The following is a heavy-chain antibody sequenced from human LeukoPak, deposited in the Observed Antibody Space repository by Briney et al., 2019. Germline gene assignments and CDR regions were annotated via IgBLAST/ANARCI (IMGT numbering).Heavy chain of an antibody. CDR2: IYYSGST. D-gene: IGHD3-9*01. Sequence: SETLSLTCTVSGGSISTSNYYWGWIRQPPGKGLEWIGSIYYSGSTYYNPSLKSRVTISVDTSKNQFSLKLSSVTAADTAVYYCASLAMGGRTYYDILTGYSSPDYWSQGTLVTVSS. V-gene: IGHV4-39*01. CDR3: ASLAMGGRTYYDILTGYSSPDY. CDR1: GGSISTSNYY. J-gene: IGHJ4*02.